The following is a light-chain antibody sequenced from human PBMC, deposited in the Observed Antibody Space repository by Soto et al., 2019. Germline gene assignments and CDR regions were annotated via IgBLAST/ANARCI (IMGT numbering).Light chain of an antibody. J-gene: IGKJ4*01. Sequence: DILLTQSPATLSLSPGERATLSGMASQSVGISLAWFQQKPGQAPRLLTYDASNRATGITARFSGSGSGTDFTLTISSLEPEDFAVSYCQQRGSWPQLTFGGGTKADI. CDR1: QSVGIS. CDR2: DAS. CDR3: QQRGSWPQLT. V-gene: IGKV3-11*01.